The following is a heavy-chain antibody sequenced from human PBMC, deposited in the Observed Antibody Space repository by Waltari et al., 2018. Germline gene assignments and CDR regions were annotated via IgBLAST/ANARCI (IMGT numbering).Heavy chain of an antibody. CDR1: GIIVSANY. D-gene: IGHD4-17*01. V-gene: IGHV3-53*01. CDR2: IYSAGRT. CDR3: ARPGEGPSSH. J-gene: IGHJ4*02. Sequence: EVQLVESGGGLIQPGGSLILSCAASGIIVSANYRNWVRQDPGKGPQWVSVIYSAGRTYYADSVKGRFTISRDNTKNAVYLQMNNLKTEDTAVYYCARPGEGPSSHWGQGTLVTVSS.